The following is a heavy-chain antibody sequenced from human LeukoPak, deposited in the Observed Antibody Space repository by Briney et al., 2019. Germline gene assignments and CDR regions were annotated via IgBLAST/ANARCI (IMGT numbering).Heavy chain of an antibody. Sequence: PGGSLRLSCAASGFTFSSYAMSWVRQAPGKGLEWVSVISGSGGSTYYADSVKGRFTISRDNSKDTLYLQMNSLRAEDTAVYYCAKEGIAAAGPGTFDYWGQGTLVTVSS. CDR1: GFTFSSYA. CDR2: ISGSGGST. J-gene: IGHJ4*02. D-gene: IGHD6-13*01. V-gene: IGHV3-23*01. CDR3: AKEGIAAAGPGTFDY.